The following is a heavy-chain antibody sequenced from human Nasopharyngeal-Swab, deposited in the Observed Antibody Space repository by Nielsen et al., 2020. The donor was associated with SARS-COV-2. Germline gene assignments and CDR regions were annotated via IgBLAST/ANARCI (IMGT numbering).Heavy chain of an antibody. CDR2: VSSSGGST. J-gene: IGHJ3*01. D-gene: IGHD3-10*01. Sequence: GESLKISCAASGFTFNIYAMAWVRRAPGRGLQWVTGVSSSGGSTYYTDSVKGRLTISRDNSKSTLYLEMHSLRVEDTAVYYCAKDGVVRGDALDLWGQGTMVTVSS. V-gene: IGHV3-23*01. CDR1: GFTFNIYA. CDR3: AKDGVVRGDALDL.